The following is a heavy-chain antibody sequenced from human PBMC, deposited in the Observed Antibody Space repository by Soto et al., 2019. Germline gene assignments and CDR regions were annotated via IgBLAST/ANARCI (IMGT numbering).Heavy chain of an antibody. J-gene: IGHJ6*02. V-gene: IGHV1-69*12. D-gene: IGHD5-18*01. CDR1: GGTFSSYA. CDR2: IIPIFDTA. CDR3: ARHGYGAANYYYGMDV. Sequence: QVQLVQSGAEVKKPGSSVKVSCKASGGTFSSYAISWVRQAPGQGLEWMGGIIPIFDTADYAQKFQGRVTITADESTSAAYMELSSLRSEDTAVYYCARHGYGAANYYYGMDVWGQGTTVTVSS.